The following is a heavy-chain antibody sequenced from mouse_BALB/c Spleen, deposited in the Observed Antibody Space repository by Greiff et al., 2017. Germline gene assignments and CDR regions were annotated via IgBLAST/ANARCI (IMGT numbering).Heavy chain of an antibody. J-gene: IGHJ3*01. CDR1: GYTFTSYY. D-gene: IGHD2-10*02. Sequence: VQLQQSGPELVKPGASVRISCKASGYTFTSYYIHWVKQRPGQGLEWIGWIYPGNVNTKYNEKFKGKATLTADKSSSTAYMQLSSLTSEDSAVYFCARSRYGNYVAYWGQGTLVTVSA. V-gene: IGHV1S56*01. CDR3: ARSRYGNYVAY. CDR2: IYPGNVNT.